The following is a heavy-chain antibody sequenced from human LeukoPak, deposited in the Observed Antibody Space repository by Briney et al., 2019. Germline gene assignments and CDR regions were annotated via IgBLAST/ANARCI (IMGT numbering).Heavy chain of an antibody. Sequence: GGSLRLSCAASGFTVSSNEMSWVRQAPGKGLEWVSSISGGSTYYADSRKGRFTISRDNSKNTLYLQMNSLRVEDTTVYYCAKDRDRVVVVPAAIKPLDYWGQGTLVTVSS. CDR1: GFTVSSNE. CDR2: ISGGST. D-gene: IGHD2-2*02. J-gene: IGHJ4*02. CDR3: AKDRDRVVVVPAAIKPLDY. V-gene: IGHV3-38-3*01.